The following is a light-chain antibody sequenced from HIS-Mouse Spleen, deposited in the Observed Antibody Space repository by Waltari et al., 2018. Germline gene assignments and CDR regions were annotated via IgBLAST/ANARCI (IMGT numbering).Light chain of an antibody. CDR3: CSYAGSSTLV. Sequence: QSALTQPASVSGSPGQSITISCPGTSSDVGSYNLVSWYQQHPGTAPKLMISAGSTRPSGVSNRFSGSKSGNTASLTISGLQAEDEADYYCCSYAGSSTLVFGGGTKLTVL. CDR2: AGS. V-gene: IGLV2-23*01. CDR1: SSDVGSYNL. J-gene: IGLJ3*02.